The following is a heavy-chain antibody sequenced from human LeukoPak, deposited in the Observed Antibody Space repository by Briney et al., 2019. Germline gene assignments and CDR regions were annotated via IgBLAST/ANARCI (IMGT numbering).Heavy chain of an antibody. J-gene: IGHJ4*02. CDR2: IYYSGST. V-gene: IGHV4-39*01. D-gene: IGHD5-24*01. CDR1: GGSISSSSYY. Sequence: PSETLSLTCTVSGGSISSSSYYWGWIRQPPGKGLEWIGSIYYSGSTYYNPSLKSRVTISVDTSKNQFSLKLSSVTAADTAVYYCARGRWLQPYWGQGTLVTVSS. CDR3: ARGRWLQPY.